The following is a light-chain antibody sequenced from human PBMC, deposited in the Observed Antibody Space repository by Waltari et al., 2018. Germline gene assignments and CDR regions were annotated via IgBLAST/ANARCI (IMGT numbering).Light chain of an antibody. CDR2: GAS. CDR1: QSVSRA. V-gene: IGKV3-20*01. Sequence: EIVLTQSTGNLSSSPGERVTLSCRASQSVSRALAWYQQKPGQAPRLLIFGASNRATGIPDRFSGSGSETDFSLTISRLEPEDFAVYYCQHYVRLPATFGRGTKVEIK. CDR3: QHYVRLPAT. J-gene: IGKJ1*01.